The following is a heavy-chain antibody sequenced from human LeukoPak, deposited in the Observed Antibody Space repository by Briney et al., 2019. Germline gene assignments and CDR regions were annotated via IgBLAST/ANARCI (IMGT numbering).Heavy chain of an antibody. J-gene: IGHJ4*02. D-gene: IGHD6-19*01. CDR2: ISGYNGNT. Sequence: ASVKVSCKASGGTFSSYTISWVRQAPGQGLEWMGWISGYNGNTNYAQNLQGRVTMATDTSTSTTYMELRSLRSDDTAVYYCARDSLAVAGTLADYWGQGTLVTVSS. V-gene: IGHV1-18*01. CDR1: GGTFSSYT. CDR3: ARDSLAVAGTLADY.